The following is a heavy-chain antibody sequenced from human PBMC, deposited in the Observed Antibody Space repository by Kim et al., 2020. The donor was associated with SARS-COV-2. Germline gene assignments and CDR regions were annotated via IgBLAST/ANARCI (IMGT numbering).Heavy chain of an antibody. J-gene: IGHJ6*02. Sequence: GGSLRLSCAASGFAFSTYGMHWVRQAPGKGLEWVAVIWYDGRNKYYADSVKGRFTISRDNSKNTVYLEMNSLRVEDTAVYYCARDRTGYYYGMDGWGQG. CDR2: IWYDGRNK. V-gene: IGHV3-33*01. CDR1: GFAFSTYG. CDR3: ARDRTGYYYGMDG.